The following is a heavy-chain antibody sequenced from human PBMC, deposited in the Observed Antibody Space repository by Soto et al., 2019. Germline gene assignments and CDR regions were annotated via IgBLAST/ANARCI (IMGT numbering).Heavy chain of an antibody. D-gene: IGHD3-9*01. CDR2: IYYSGST. V-gene: IGHV4-31*03. J-gene: IGHJ4*02. Sequence: SETLSLTCTVSGGSISSGGYYWSWIRQHPGKGLEWIGYIYYSGSTYYNPSLKSRVTISVDTSKNQFSLKLSSVTAADTAVYYCAREYYDILTGYYAYYFDYWGQGTLVTVSS. CDR1: GGSISSGGYY. CDR3: AREYYDILTGYYAYYFDY.